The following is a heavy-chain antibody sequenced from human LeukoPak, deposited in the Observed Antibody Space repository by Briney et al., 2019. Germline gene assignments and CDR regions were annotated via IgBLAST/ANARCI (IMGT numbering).Heavy chain of an antibody. D-gene: IGHD4-17*01. CDR3: ARLERIYGDYYYFDY. J-gene: IGHJ4*02. CDR1: GFTFSSYE. V-gene: IGHV3-48*03. CDR2: ISRSGSTI. Sequence: GGSLRLSCAASGFTFSSYEMNWVRQAPGKGLEWVSYISRSGSTIYYADSAKGRFTISRDNAKNSLYLQMNSLRAEDTAIYYCARLERIYGDYYYFDYWGQGTLVTVSS.